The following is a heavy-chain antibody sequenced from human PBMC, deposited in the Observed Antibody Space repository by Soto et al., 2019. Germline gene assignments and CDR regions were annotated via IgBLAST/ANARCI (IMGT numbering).Heavy chain of an antibody. CDR2: ISSSSSYI. J-gene: IGHJ4*02. CDR1: GFTFSSYS. Sequence: EVQLVESGGGLVKPGGSLRLSCAASGFTFSSYSMNWVRQAPGKGLEWVSSISSSSSYIYYADSVKGRFTISRDNAKNSLYLQMNSLRAEDTAVYYCAGSGFDNFDYWGQGTLVTVSS. CDR3: AGSGFDNFDY. D-gene: IGHD3-9*01. V-gene: IGHV3-21*01.